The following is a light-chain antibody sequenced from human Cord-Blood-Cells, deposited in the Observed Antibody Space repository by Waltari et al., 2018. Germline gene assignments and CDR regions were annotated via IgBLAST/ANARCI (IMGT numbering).Light chain of an antibody. CDR3: QQSYSTPLT. V-gene: IGKV1-39*01. CDR2: AAS. J-gene: IGKJ4*01. Sequence: DIQMTQSPSSLSASVGDRVTITCRASQSISSYLNWYQQKPEKAPKLLIYAASSLQSGVPSRFSGSGSGTDVTLTISSLQPEDFATYYCQQSYSTPLTFGGGTKVEIK. CDR1: QSISSY.